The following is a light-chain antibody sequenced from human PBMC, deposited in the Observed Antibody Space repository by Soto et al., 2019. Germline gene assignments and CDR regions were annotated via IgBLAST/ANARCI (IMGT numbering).Light chain of an antibody. CDR1: QSLLHSDGYNY. J-gene: IGKJ5*01. CDR3: QQSYSTPIT. V-gene: IGKV1-39*01. CDR2: AAS. Sequence: MTQSPLSLPFTPGEPSSISCRSSQSLLHSDGYNYLHWYQQKPGKAPKLLIYAASSLQSGVPSRFSGSGSGTDFTLTISSLQPEDFATYYCQQSYSTPITFGQGTRLEIK.